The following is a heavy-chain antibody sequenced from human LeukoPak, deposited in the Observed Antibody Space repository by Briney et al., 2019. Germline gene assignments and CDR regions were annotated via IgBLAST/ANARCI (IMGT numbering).Heavy chain of an antibody. CDR1: GFTFSSYA. V-gene: IGHV3-23*01. D-gene: IGHD2-8*01. CDR3: ARDHGLFDY. Sequence: GGSLRLSCAASGFTFSSYAMSWVRQAPGKGLEWVSAISGSGGSTYYADSVKGRFTISRDNAKNSLYLQMNSLRDEDTAVYYCARDHGLFDYWGQGTLVTVSS. CDR2: ISGSGGST. J-gene: IGHJ4*02.